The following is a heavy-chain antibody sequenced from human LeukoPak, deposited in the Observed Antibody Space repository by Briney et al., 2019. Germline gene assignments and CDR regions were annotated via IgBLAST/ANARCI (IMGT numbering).Heavy chain of an antibody. CDR3: ARGDGYNFFDS. CDR2: IYIDGNT. J-gene: IGHJ4*02. D-gene: IGHD5-24*01. CDR1: GFTVSRNY. V-gene: IGHV3-66*01. Sequence: GGSLRLSSAASGFTVSRNYMSWVRQAPGKGLEWVSVIYIDGNTYYADSVRGRFTISRDNSKNTVYLQMTSLRAEDTAVYYCARGDGYNFFDSWGQGTLVTVSS.